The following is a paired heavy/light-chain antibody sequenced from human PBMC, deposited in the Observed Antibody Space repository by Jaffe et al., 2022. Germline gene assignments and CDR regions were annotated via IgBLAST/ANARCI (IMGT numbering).Light chain of an antibody. CDR1: QDITSSQGINGR. J-gene: IGKJ4*01. Sequence: DIQMTQSPSSVSTSVGDRVTITCRASQDITSSQGINGRLAWYQQKPGKAPKLLIYDASTLQSGVPARFSGSGSGTDFTLTISSLQPEDFATYYCQQAKSFPLTFGGGTKVEIK. V-gene: IGKV1-12*01. CDR3: QQAKSFPLT. CDR2: DAS.
Heavy chain of an antibody. J-gene: IGHJ5*01. CDR1: GFTFSSYA. CDR3: AQDIRKNGNYGWFDS. D-gene: IGHD3-16*01. V-gene: IGHV3-23*01. Sequence: EVQLLESGGGLVQPGGSLRLSCAASGFTFSSYAMSWVRRPPGKGLEWVSSISGSGVNTYYADSVKGRFTISRDNSKDTLYLQMNSLRADDTAVYYCAQDIRKNGNYGWFDSWGQGALVTVSS. CDR2: ISGSGVNT.